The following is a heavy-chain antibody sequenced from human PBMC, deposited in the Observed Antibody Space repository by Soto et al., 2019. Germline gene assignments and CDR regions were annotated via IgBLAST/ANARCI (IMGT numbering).Heavy chain of an antibody. V-gene: IGHV3-74*01. CDR3: ASPTSSGWYYYYNGMDV. J-gene: IGHJ6*02. D-gene: IGHD6-19*01. Sequence: GGSLRLSCAASGFTFSSYWMHWVRQAPGKGLVWVSHINADGSSTSYADSVKGRFTISRDNAKNTVYLQMNSLRAEDTAVYYCASPTSSGWYYYYNGMDVWGQGTTVTVSS. CDR1: GFTFSSYW. CDR2: INADGSST.